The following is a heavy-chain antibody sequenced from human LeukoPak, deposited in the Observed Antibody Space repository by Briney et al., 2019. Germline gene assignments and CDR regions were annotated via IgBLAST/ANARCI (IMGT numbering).Heavy chain of an antibody. V-gene: IGHV3-23*01. CDR1: GFTFSSYA. J-gene: IGHJ1*01. CDR2: ISGSGGST. D-gene: IGHD6-13*01. Sequence: QSGGSLRLSCAASGFTFSSYAMSWVRQAPGKGLEWVSAISGSGGSTYYADSVKGRFTISRDNSKNTLYLQMNSLRAEDTAVYYCAKGSSWALEYFQHWGQGTLVTVSS. CDR3: AKGSSWALEYFQH.